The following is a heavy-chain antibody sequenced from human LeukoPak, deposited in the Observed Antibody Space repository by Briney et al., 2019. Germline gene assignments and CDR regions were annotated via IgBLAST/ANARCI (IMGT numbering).Heavy chain of an antibody. CDR3: ARAQRWSGSDY. CDR1: GYTFTSYD. V-gene: IGHV1-18*01. J-gene: IGHJ4*02. D-gene: IGHD3-3*01. Sequence: ASVKVSCKASGYTFTSYDITWVRQAPGQGLEWMGWISAYNGNTNYVQKFQGRVIMTTDTSTSTAYMELRSLRSDDTAVYYCARAQRWSGSDYWGQGTLVTVSS. CDR2: ISAYNGNT.